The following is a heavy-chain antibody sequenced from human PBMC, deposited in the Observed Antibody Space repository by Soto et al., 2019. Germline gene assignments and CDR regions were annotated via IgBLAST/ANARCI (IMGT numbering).Heavy chain of an antibody. CDR2: IIPIFGTA. D-gene: IGHD1-26*01. J-gene: IGHJ3*02. CDR1: GGTFSSYA. CDR3: ARVPAVGGTAFDI. Sequence: QVQLVQSGAEVKKPGSSVKVYCKASGGTFSSYAISWVRQAPGQGLGWMGGIIPIFGTANYAQRFQGRVTITADKSTSTTSMELSSLRSEDTAGYYCARVPAVGGTAFDIWGQGTMATVSS. V-gene: IGHV1-69*14.